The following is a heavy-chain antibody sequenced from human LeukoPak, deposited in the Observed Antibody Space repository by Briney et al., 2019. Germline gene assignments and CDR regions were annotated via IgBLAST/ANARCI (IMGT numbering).Heavy chain of an antibody. CDR3: ARDNYYDSSGYYLEPVVY. V-gene: IGHV3-48*01. Sequence: GGSLRLSCAASGLTFSNAWMSWVRQAPGKGLEWVSYISSSSSTIYYADSVKGRFTISRDNAKNSLYLQMNSLRAEDTAVYYCARDNYYDSSGYYLEPVVYWGQGTLVTVSS. CDR1: GLTFSNAW. J-gene: IGHJ4*02. CDR2: ISSSSSTI. D-gene: IGHD3-22*01.